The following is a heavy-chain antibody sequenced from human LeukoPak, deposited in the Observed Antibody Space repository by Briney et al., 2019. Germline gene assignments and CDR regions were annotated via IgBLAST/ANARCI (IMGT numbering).Heavy chain of an antibody. CDR3: AKALGEVGATTEDY. D-gene: IGHD1-26*01. CDR2: IIPIFGTA. CDR1: GGTFSSYA. Sequence: GASVKVSCKASGGTFSSYAISWVRQAPGQGLEWMGGIIPIFGTANYAQKFQGRATITADESTSTAYMELSSLRSEDTAVYYCAKALGEVGATTEDYWGQGTLVTVSS. V-gene: IGHV1-69*13. J-gene: IGHJ4*02.